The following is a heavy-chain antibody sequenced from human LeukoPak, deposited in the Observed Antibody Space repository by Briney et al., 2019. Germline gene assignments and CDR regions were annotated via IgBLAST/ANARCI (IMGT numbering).Heavy chain of an antibody. V-gene: IGHV1-69*05. CDR1: GGTFSSYA. Sequence: VASAKVSCKASGGTFSSYAISWVRQAPGQGLEWMGGIIPIFGTANYAQKFQGRVTITTDESTSTAYMELSSLRSEDTAVYYCARGHGGNSVPPDVWGKGTTVTVSS. D-gene: IGHD4-23*01. CDR2: IIPIFGTA. J-gene: IGHJ6*04. CDR3: ARGHGGNSVPPDV.